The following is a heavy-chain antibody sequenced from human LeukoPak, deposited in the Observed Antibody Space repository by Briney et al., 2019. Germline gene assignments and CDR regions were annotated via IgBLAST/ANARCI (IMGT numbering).Heavy chain of an antibody. CDR3: ARQKIAVAGGYNWFDP. V-gene: IGHV4-34*01. J-gene: IGHJ5*02. CDR2: INHSGST. CDR1: GGSFSGYY. Sequence: PSETLSLTCAVYGGSFSGYYWSWIRQPPGKGLEWIGEINHSGSTNYNPSLKSRVTISVDTSKNQFSLKLSSVTAADTAVYYCARQKIAVAGGYNWFDPWGQGTLVTVSS. D-gene: IGHD6-19*01.